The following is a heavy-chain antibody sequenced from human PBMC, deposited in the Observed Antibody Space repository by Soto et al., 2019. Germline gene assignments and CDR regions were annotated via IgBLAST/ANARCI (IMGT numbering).Heavy chain of an antibody. CDR2: ISYDGSNK. V-gene: IGHV3-30*18. CDR1: GFTFSSYG. Sequence: PGGSLRLSCAASGFTFSSYGMHWVRQAPGKGLEWVAVISYDGSNKYYADSVKGRFTISRDNSKNTLYLQMNSLRAEDAAVYYCAKGPRHYDFWSGPFDYWGQGTLVTVSS. CDR3: AKGPRHYDFWSGPFDY. D-gene: IGHD3-3*01. J-gene: IGHJ4*02.